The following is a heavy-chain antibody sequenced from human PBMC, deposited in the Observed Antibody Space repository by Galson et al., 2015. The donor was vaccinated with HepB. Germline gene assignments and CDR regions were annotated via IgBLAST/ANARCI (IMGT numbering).Heavy chain of an antibody. D-gene: IGHD2-2*01. CDR1: GYTFTSYG. CDR3: ARGLGYCSSTSCPTFDY. CDR2: ISAYNGNT. V-gene: IGHV1-18*04. Sequence: SVKVSCKASGYTFTSYGISWVRQAPGQGLEWMGWISAYNGNTNYAQKLQGRVTMTTDTSTSTAYMELRSLRSDDTAVYYCARGLGYCSSTSCPTFDYWGQGTLVTVSS. J-gene: IGHJ4*02.